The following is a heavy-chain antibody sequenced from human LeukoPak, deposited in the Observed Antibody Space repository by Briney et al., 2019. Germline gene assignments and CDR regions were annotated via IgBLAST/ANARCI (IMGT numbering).Heavy chain of an antibody. Sequence: SETLSLTCTVSGGSISSYFWSWIRQLPGKGLEWIGYISYSGSTSYNPSLKSRVTISVDTSNNQFSLRLSSVTAADTAVYYCARYHYDSSDYYYYLDYWGQGTLVTVSS. D-gene: IGHD3-22*01. CDR2: ISYSGST. CDR3: ARYHYDSSDYYYYLDY. CDR1: GGSISSYF. V-gene: IGHV4-59*01. J-gene: IGHJ4*02.